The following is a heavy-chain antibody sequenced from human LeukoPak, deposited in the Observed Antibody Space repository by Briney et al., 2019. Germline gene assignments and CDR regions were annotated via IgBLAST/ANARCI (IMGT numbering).Heavy chain of an antibody. CDR1: GGTFSSYA. Sequence: SVKVSCKASGGTFSSYAISWVRQAPGQELEWMGGIIPIFGTANYAQKFQGRVTITTDESTSTAYMELSSLRSEDTAVYYCAIGVTMIVVVIPPLDYWGQGTLVTVSS. CDR3: AIGVTMIVVVIPPLDY. V-gene: IGHV1-69*05. J-gene: IGHJ4*02. CDR2: IIPIFGTA. D-gene: IGHD3-22*01.